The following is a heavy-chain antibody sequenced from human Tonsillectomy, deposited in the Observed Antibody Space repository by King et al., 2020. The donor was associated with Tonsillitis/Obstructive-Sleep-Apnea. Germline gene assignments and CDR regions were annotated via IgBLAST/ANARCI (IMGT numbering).Heavy chain of an antibody. J-gene: IGHJ6*03. Sequence: VQLQESGPGLVKPSETLSLTCTVSGGSISSYYWSWIRQPPGKGLEWIGYIYYSGSTNYNPSLKSRVTISVDTSKNQFPLKLSSVTAADTAVYYCARLYGDYYSYYYYMDVWGKGTTVTVSS. CDR3: ARLYGDYYSYYYYMDV. D-gene: IGHD4-17*01. V-gene: IGHV4-59*08. CDR2: IYYSGST. CDR1: GGSISSYY.